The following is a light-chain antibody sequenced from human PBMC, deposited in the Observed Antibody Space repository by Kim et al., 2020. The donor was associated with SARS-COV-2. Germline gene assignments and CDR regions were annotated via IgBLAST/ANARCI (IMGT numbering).Light chain of an antibody. J-gene: IGKJ2*01. CDR1: QIVRSP. V-gene: IGKV3-15*01. Sequence: LSLSPGPHSPLSPTSRQIVRSPFAWYQHNPGQAPPLLFSGASPRAPAIPARFSGSGSETEFPLSINSLQSEDFAVYYCQQYSAWPQFAQGTKLDI. CDR3: QQYSAWPQ. CDR2: GAS.